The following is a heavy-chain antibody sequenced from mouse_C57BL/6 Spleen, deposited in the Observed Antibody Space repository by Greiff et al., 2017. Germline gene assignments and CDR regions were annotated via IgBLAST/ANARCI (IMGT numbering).Heavy chain of an antibody. Sequence: QVQLQQPGAELVKPGASVKMSCKASGYTFTSYWITWVKQRPGQGLEWIGDIYPGSGSTNYNEKFKSKATLTVDTSSSTAYMQLSSLTSEDSAVXYCAIYGSSYEAWFAYWGQGTLVTVSA. CDR2: IYPGSGST. D-gene: IGHD1-1*01. CDR1: GYTFTSYW. J-gene: IGHJ3*01. V-gene: IGHV1-55*01. CDR3: AIYGSSYEAWFAY.